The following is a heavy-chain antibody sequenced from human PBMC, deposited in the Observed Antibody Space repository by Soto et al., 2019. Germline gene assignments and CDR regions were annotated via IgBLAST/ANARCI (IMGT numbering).Heavy chain of an antibody. D-gene: IGHD6-6*01. CDR3: ARDKGGIAARPNGYYGMDV. CDR2: ISAYNGNT. Sequence: ASVKVSCKASGYTFTSYGISWVRQAPVQGLEWMGWISAYNGNTNYAQKLQGRVTMTTDTSTSTAYMELRSLRSDDTAVYYCARDKGGIAARPNGYYGMDVWGQGTTVTVSS. V-gene: IGHV1-18*01. J-gene: IGHJ6*02. CDR1: GYTFTSYG.